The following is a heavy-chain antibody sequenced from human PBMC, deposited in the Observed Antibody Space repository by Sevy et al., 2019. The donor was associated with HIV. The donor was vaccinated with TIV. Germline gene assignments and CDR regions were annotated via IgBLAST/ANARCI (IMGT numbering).Heavy chain of an antibody. J-gene: IGHJ6*02. Sequence: SETLSLSCTVSGGSVSSGSYYWSWIRQPPGKGLECIGYIYYSGSTNYNPSLKSRVTISVDTSKNQFSLKLSSVTAADTAVYYCARVVVVAAYYYGMDVWGQGTTVTVSS. CDR3: ARVVVVAAYYYGMDV. CDR2: IYYSGST. V-gene: IGHV4-61*01. D-gene: IGHD2-15*01. CDR1: GGSVSSGSYY.